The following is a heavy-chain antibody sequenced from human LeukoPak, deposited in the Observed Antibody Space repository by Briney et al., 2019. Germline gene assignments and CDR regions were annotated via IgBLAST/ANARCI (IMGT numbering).Heavy chain of an antibody. Sequence: SETLSLTCTVSGGSISSYSWSWIRQPPGKGLEWIGNIYHAGSTYYNPSLKGRVTISVDTSKNQFSLKLNSVTAADTAAYYCSRGAGSTGSYAQFDYWGQGTLVTVSS. CDR3: SRGAGSTGSYAQFDY. D-gene: IGHD2-2*01. CDR1: GGSISSYS. J-gene: IGHJ4*02. V-gene: IGHV4-59*01. CDR2: IYHAGST.